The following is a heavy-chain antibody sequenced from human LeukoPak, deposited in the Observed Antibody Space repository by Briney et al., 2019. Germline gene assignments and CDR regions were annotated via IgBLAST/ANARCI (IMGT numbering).Heavy chain of an antibody. J-gene: IGHJ4*02. D-gene: IGHD6-19*01. V-gene: IGHV3-15*01. CDR3: TTNIAVAGYDY. CDR1: GFSLSNYW. CDR2: IKSKTDGGTT. Sequence: PGRPLRLSCGASGFSLSNYWMNWVRQAPGKGLEWVGRIKSKTDGGTTDYAAPVKGRFTISRDDSKNTLYLQMNSLKTEDTAVYYCTTNIAVAGYDYWGQGTLVTVSS.